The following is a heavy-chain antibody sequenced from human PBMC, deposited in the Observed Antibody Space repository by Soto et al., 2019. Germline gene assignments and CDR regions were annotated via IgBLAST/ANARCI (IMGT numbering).Heavy chain of an antibody. CDR1: GFTFSYYY. CDR3: VRGGGGGLFDP. D-gene: IGHD2-15*01. CDR2: ISPGSRYP. J-gene: IGHJ5*02. V-gene: IGHV3-11*06. Sequence: GGSLRLSCASSGFTFSYYYMSWIRQAPGKGLEWLSYISPGSRYPAYADSVKGRFTISRDNARRSLSLQMNSLTVDDTAIYYCVRGGGGGLFDPWGQGSMVTVSS.